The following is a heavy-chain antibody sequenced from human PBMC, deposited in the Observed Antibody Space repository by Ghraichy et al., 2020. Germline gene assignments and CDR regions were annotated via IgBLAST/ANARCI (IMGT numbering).Heavy chain of an antibody. CDR3: ARDKVVVTTGGNYGMDV. V-gene: IGHV4-59*01. CDR2: IYYSGST. D-gene: IGHD2-21*02. J-gene: IGHJ6*02. CDR1: GGSISSYY. Sequence: SQTLSLTCTVSGGSISSYYWSWIRQPPGKGLEWIGYIYYSGSTNYNPSLKSRVTISVDTSKYQFSLKLSSVTTADTAVYYCARDKVVVTTGGNYGMDVWGQGTTVTVSS.